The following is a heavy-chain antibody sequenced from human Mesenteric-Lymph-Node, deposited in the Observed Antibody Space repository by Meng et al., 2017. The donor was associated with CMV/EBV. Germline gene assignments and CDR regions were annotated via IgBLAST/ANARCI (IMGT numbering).Heavy chain of an antibody. V-gene: IGHV3-7*03. D-gene: IGHD3-16*01. Sequence: GESLKISCAASGFTFSSYSMNWVRQAPGKGLEWVANIKQDGSEKNYVDSVQGRFAISRDNAKNSLYLQMNSLRSEDTAIYFCARHCVWGYQGESWGQGTLVTVSS. J-gene: IGHJ5*02. CDR1: GFTFSSYS. CDR3: ARHCVWGYQGES. CDR2: IKQDGSEK.